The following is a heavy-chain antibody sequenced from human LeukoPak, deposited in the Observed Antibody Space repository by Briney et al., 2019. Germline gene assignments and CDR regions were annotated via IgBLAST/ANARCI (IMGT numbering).Heavy chain of an antibody. V-gene: IGHV3-7*03. CDR2: IKQDGSVK. CDR3: AINGGGDSGYGNFDY. D-gene: IGHD5-12*01. J-gene: IGHJ4*02. CDR1: GFTFSSYW. Sequence: PGGSLRLSCAASGFTFSSYWMSWVRQAPGKGLEWVANIKQDGSVKYYVDSVKGRFTISRDNAKNSLYLQMNSLRAEDTAFYYCAINGGGDSGYGNFDYWGQGTLVAVSS.